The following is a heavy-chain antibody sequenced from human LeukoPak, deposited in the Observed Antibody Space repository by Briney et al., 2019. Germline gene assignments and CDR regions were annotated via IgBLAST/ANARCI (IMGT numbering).Heavy chain of an antibody. J-gene: IGHJ6*03. CDR1: GGSLSGYY. V-gene: IGHV4-34*01. D-gene: IGHD2-2*02. CDR3: ARRPYHLLYGYYYYIDV. Sequence: SETLSLTCAVSGGSLSGYYWSWIRQSPEKGLEWIAEINHSGNINYNASLQSRLTISVDTSKSQFSLMLRSVTVADTAVYYCARRPYHLLYGYYYYIDVWGKGTPVTVSS. CDR2: INHSGNI.